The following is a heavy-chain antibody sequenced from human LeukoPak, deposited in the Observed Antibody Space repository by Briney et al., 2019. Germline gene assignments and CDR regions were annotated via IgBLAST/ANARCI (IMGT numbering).Heavy chain of an antibody. V-gene: IGHV4-59*12. CDR2: IFYSGGA. CDR3: AREVGSYYQGFDP. J-gene: IGHJ5*02. CDR1: GGSIRSYY. D-gene: IGHD3-10*01. Sequence: SETLSLTCTVSGGSIRSYYWSWIRQPPGKGLEWIGFIFYSGGANYNPSLKSRVTISVDTSKNQFSLQLNSVTPEDTAVYYCAREVGSYYQGFDPWGQGTLVTVSS.